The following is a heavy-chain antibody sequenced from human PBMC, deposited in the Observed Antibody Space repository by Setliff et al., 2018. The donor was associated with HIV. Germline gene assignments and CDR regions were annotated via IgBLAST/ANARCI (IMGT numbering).Heavy chain of an antibody. CDR3: ARGSGLLDSAFDI. CDR2: IYTSGST. CDR1: GGSISSYY. D-gene: IGHD2-15*01. J-gene: IGHJ3*02. V-gene: IGHV4-4*07. Sequence: SETLSLTCTVSGGSISSYYWNWIRQPAGKGLEWIGRIYTSGSTNYNPSLKSRVTISVNTSKKQVSLTMTSVTAADTAVYFCARGSGLLDSAFDIWGQGTPVTVSS.